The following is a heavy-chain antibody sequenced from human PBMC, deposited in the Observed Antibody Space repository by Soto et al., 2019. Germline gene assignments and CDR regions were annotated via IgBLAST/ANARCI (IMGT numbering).Heavy chain of an antibody. Sequence: GESLKISCKGSGYRFTNYWIAWVRQMPGKGLEWMGIIYPDDSDIRYSPSFQGQVTISADKSISTADLQWSSLKASDTAMYYCARQVWGVTSYGMDVWGQGTTVTVSS. CDR3: ARQVWGVTSYGMDV. CDR1: GYRFTNYW. CDR2: IYPDDSDI. V-gene: IGHV5-51*01. D-gene: IGHD3-10*01. J-gene: IGHJ6*02.